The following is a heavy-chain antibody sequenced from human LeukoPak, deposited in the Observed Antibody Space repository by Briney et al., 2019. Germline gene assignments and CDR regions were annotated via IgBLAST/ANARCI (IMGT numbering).Heavy chain of an antibody. J-gene: IGHJ4*02. CDR2: INPNSGGT. D-gene: IGHD1-14*01. V-gene: IGHV1-2*02. CDR1: GYTFTGYY. CDR3: ARLVRTRTYYFDY. Sequence: ASVKVSCKASGYTFTGYYMHWVRQAPGQGLEWMGWINPNSGGTNYAQKFQGRVTMTRDTSISTAYMELSRLRPDDTAVYYCARLVRTRTYYFDYWGQGTLVTVSS.